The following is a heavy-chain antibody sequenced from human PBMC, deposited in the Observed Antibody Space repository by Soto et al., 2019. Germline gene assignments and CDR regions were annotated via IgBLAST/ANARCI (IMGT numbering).Heavy chain of an antibody. V-gene: IGHV4-31*03. J-gene: IGHJ4*02. CDR3: ARAVQTVLLRT. Sequence: QVQLQESGPGLVNPSQTLSLTCTVSGDSISSGDYYWSWIRKHPGKGLEWIGYIYYSGYTYYNPSLESRVTISQDTSKNQFSLRLTSVTAADTAVYYCARAVQTVLLRTWGQGTLVTVSS. D-gene: IGHD3-16*01. CDR1: GDSISSGDYY. CDR2: IYYSGYT.